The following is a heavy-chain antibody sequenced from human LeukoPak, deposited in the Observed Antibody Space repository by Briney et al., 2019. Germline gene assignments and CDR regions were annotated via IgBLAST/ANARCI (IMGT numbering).Heavy chain of an antibody. CDR1: GYTFTSYD. Sequence: ASVKVSCKASGYTFTSYDINWVRQATGQGLEWMGWMNPNSGNTGYAQKFQGRVTMTRNTSISTAYMGLSSLRSEDMAVYYCARDYSSSWAKFDYWGQGTLVTVSS. V-gene: IGHV1-8*01. CDR2: MNPNSGNT. CDR3: ARDYSSSWAKFDY. J-gene: IGHJ4*02. D-gene: IGHD6-13*01.